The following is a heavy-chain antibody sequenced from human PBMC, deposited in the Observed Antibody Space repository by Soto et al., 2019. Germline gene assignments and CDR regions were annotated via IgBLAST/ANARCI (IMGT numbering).Heavy chain of an antibody. Sequence: QLQLQESGPRLVKPSETLSLTCSVSGGSISSSSYYWGWVRQPPGKGLEWVGTIFYSGSTYYNPSPKCRVTISVDTSKNQFSLKLSSVTAADTAVYYCARHGASGVHIDYWGQGTLVTVSS. J-gene: IGHJ4*02. CDR2: IFYSGST. V-gene: IGHV4-39*01. D-gene: IGHD7-27*01. CDR1: GGSISSSSYY. CDR3: ARHGASGVHIDY.